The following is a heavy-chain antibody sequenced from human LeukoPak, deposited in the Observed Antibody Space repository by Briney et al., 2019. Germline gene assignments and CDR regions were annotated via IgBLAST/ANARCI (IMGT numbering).Heavy chain of an antibody. D-gene: IGHD4-17*01. CDR2: IYGGSSA. CDR3: ARMSSYGDFPGY. V-gene: IGHV3-66*01. J-gene: IGHJ4*02. CDR1: GFTVSSNY. Sequence: GGSPRLSCVASGFTVSSNYMGWVRQAPGKGLEWVSIIYGGSSASYADSVKGRFSISRDNSKNTVYLQMNSLRGDDTAVYYCARMSSYGDFPGYWGQGTLVTVSS.